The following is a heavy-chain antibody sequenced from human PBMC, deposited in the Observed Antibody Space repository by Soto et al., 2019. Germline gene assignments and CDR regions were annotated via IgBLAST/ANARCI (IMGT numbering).Heavy chain of an antibody. V-gene: IGHV1-8*01. CDR1: GYTFTSYD. CDR3: ARVGRVCSSTSCYFDY. CDR2: MNPNSGNT. J-gene: IGHJ4*02. Sequence: GASVKVSCKASGYTFTSYDINWVRQATGQGLEWMGWMNPNSGNTGYAQKFQGRVTMTRNTSISTAYMELSSLRSEDTAVYYCARVGRVCSSTSCYFDYWGQGTLVTVSS. D-gene: IGHD2-2*01.